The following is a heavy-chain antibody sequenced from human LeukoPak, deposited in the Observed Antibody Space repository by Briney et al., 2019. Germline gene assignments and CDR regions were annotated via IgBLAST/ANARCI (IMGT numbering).Heavy chain of an antibody. D-gene: IGHD3-10*01. Sequence: PSETLSLTCAVSGGSISSSNWWSWVRQPPGKGLEWIGEIYHSGSTNYNPSLKSRVTISVDKSKNQFSLKLSSVTAADTAVYYCARLRRSYYGSGSYYYYYYYMDVGGKGTTVTISS. CDR2: IYHSGST. J-gene: IGHJ6*03. V-gene: IGHV4-4*02. CDR3: ARLRRSYYGSGSYYYYYYYMDV. CDR1: GGSISSSNW.